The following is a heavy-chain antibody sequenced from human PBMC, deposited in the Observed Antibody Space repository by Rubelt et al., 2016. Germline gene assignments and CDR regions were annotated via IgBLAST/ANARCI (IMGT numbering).Heavy chain of an antibody. CDR3: ARVMWSFLSGYDFGTDY. CDR1: GFTFRNYA. Sequence: GGSLRLSCAASGFTFRNYAMSWVRQAPGKGLEWVSVISGGGSNTYYADSVKGRFTISRDNSKNTLYLQMNSLRAEDTAVYYCARVMWSFLSGYDFGTDYWGQGTLVTVSS. D-gene: IGHD5-12*01. J-gene: IGHJ4*02. CDR2: ISGGGSNT. V-gene: IGHV3-23*01.